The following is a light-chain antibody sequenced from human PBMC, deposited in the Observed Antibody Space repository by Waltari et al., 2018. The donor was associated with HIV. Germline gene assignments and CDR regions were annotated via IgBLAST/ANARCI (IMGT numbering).Light chain of an antibody. Sequence: DIVMTQFPATLSVSPGERATLPCRASQNVNNNLAWYQQKPGQAPRLLISGASTRATGIPARFSGSGSGTAFTLTISSLQSEDFAVYYCQQYNNWYTFGQGTKLEIK. CDR3: QQYNNWYT. J-gene: IGKJ2*01. CDR2: GAS. V-gene: IGKV3-15*01. CDR1: QNVNNN.